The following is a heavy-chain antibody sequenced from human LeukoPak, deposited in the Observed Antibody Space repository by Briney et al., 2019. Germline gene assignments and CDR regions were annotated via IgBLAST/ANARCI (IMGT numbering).Heavy chain of an antibody. CDR2: ISAYNGNT. CDR1: GYTFTSYG. Sequence: ASVKVSCKASGYTFTSYGISWVRQAPGQGLEWMGWISAYNGNTNYAQKLQGRVTMTTDTSTSTAYMELRSLRSDDTAVYYCARDGLGSRLGATRVDYWGQGTLVTVSS. J-gene: IGHJ4*02. CDR3: ARDGLGSRLGATRVDY. V-gene: IGHV1-18*01. D-gene: IGHD1-26*01.